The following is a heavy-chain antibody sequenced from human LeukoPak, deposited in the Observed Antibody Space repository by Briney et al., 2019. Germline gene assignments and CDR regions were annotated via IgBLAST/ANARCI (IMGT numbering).Heavy chain of an antibody. V-gene: IGHV4-39*01. CDR1: GGSISSSSYY. J-gene: IGHJ4*02. CDR2: IYYSGNT. CDR3: ARHVWLQPFDY. Sequence: SETLSLTCTVSGGSISSSSYYWGWIRRHPGKGLEWIGSIYYSGNTYFNPSLKSRVTISVDTSKNQFSLKLSSVTAADTAVYYCARHVWLQPFDYWGQGTLVTVSS. D-gene: IGHD3-9*01.